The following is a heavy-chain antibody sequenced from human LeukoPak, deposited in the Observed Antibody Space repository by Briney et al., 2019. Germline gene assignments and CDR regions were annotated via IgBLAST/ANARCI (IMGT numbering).Heavy chain of an antibody. J-gene: IGHJ4*02. CDR1: GFTFSSYA. D-gene: IGHD5-12*01. CDR2: ISGSGGST. Sequence: GGSLRLSCAASGFTFSSYAMSWVRQAPGKGLEWVSVISGSGGSTFYADSVRGRFTISRDNSKNTLYLQMNSLRAEDTAVYYCAKVAPSIVATIGMTEYWGQGTLVTVSS. CDR3: AKVAPSIVATIGMTEY. V-gene: IGHV3-23*01.